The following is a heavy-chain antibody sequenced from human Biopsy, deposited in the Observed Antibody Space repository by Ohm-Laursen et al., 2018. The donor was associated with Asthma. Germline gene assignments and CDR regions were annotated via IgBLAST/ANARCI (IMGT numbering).Heavy chain of an antibody. Sequence: SVKVSCKPLGGTFNTYVIGWVRQAPGQGLEWMGGINSVFGTTTYPQKFQDRVTITADDSTSTVYMEFSSLRSEDTAVYYCARKAGSCISRTCYSLDFWGQGTLVTVSS. CDR1: GGTFNTYV. D-gene: IGHD2-2*01. CDR2: INSVFGTT. CDR3: ARKAGSCISRTCYSLDF. V-gene: IGHV1-69*13. J-gene: IGHJ4*02.